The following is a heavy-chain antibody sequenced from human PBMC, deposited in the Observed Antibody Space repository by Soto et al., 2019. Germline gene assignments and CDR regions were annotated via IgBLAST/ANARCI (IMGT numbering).Heavy chain of an antibody. V-gene: IGHV4-31*03. CDR1: GGSISSGGYY. CDR3: ARDKRYYGSGSYPGPFDY. CDR2: IYYSGST. D-gene: IGHD3-10*01. Sequence: TSETLSLTCTVSGGSISSGGYYWSWIRQHPGKGLEWIGYIYYSGSTYYNPSLKSRVTISVDTSKNQFSLKLSSVTAADTAVYYCARDKRYYGSGSYPGPFDYWGQGTLVTVSS. J-gene: IGHJ4*02.